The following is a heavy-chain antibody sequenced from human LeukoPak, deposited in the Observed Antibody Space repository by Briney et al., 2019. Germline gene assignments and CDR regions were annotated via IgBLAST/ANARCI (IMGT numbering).Heavy chain of an antibody. J-gene: IGHJ4*02. CDR1: GFTFSSYS. CDR3: ARDLSSSWGIDY. CDR2: ISSSSSYI. Sequence: PGGSLRLSCAASGFTFSSYSMNWVRQAPGKELEWVSSISSSSSYIYYADSVKGRFTISRDNAKNSLYLQMNSLRAEDTAVYYCARDLSSSWGIDYWGQGTLVTVSS. D-gene: IGHD6-13*01. V-gene: IGHV3-21*01.